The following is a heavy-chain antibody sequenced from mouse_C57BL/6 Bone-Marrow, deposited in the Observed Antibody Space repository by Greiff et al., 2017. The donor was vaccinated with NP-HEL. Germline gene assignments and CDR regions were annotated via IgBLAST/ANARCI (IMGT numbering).Heavy chain of an antibody. Sequence: QVHVKQSGAELAKPGASVKLSCKASGYTFTSYWMHWVKQRPGQGLEWIGYINPSSGYTKYNQKFKDKATLTADKSSSTAYMQLNSLTSEDSAVYFCARNGGFDYWGQGTTLTVSS. V-gene: IGHV1-7*01. J-gene: IGHJ2*01. CDR3: ARNGGFDY. CDR1: GYTFTSYW. CDR2: INPSSGYT.